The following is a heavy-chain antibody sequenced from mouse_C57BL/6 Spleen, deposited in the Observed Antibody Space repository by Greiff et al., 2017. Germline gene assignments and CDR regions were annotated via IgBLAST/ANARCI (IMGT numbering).Heavy chain of an antibody. CDR2: INPNNGGT. J-gene: IGHJ4*01. Sequence: EVQLQQSGPELVKPGASVKMSCKASGYTFTDYNMPWVKQCHGKSLEWIGYINPNNGGTSYNQKFKGKATLTVNQSSSTAYMELRSLTSEDSAVYYCARRDYYGSSYYYAMDYWGQGTSVTVSS. V-gene: IGHV1-22*01. CDR1: GYTFTDYN. CDR3: ARRDYYGSSYYYAMDY. D-gene: IGHD1-1*01.